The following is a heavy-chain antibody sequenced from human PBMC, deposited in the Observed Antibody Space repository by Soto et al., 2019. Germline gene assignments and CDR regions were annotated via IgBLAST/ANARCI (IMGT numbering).Heavy chain of an antibody. CDR2: ISSSSSTI. J-gene: IGHJ4*02. Sequence: EVQLVESGGGLVQPGGSLRLSCAASGFTFSSYSMNWVRQAPGKGLEWVSYISSSSSTIYYADSVKGRFTISRDNAKNSRYLQMNSLRAEDTAVYYCARDGGSPFDYWGQGTLVTVSS. V-gene: IGHV3-48*01. D-gene: IGHD1-26*01. CDR1: GFTFSSYS. CDR3: ARDGGSPFDY.